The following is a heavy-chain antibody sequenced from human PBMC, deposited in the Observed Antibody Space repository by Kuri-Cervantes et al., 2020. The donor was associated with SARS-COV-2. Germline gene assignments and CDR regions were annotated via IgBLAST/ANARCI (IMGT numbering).Heavy chain of an antibody. J-gene: IGHJ4*02. CDR3: AKDLCGGDCPPLDY. D-gene: IGHD2-21*01. CDR2: ISYDGSNK. Sequence: GGSLRLSCAASGFTFSSYWMHWVRQAPGKGLEWVAVISYDGSNKYYADSVKGRFTISRDNSKNTLYLQMNSLRAEDTAVYYCAKDLCGGDCPPLDYWGQGTLVTVSS. V-gene: IGHV3-30*18. CDR1: GFTFSSYW.